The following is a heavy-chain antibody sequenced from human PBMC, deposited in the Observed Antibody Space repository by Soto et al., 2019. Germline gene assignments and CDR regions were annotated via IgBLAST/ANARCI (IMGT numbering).Heavy chain of an antibody. J-gene: IGHJ4*02. Sequence: QVQLQESGPGLVKPSQTLSLTCTVSGGSITSGAYYWSWIRQHPGQGLEWIGYIYYNGHTYYNPSLKSRLSISLDTSKNQFSLKLSSVTAADTAVYYCARGITIFGVVYFDYWGQGTLVTVSS. CDR1: GGSITSGAYY. CDR2: IYYNGHT. CDR3: ARGITIFGVVYFDY. D-gene: IGHD3-3*01. V-gene: IGHV4-31*03.